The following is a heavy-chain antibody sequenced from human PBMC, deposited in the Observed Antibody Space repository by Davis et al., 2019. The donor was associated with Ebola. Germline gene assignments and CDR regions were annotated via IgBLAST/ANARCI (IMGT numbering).Heavy chain of an antibody. V-gene: IGHV3-48*02. J-gene: IGHJ4*02. CDR3: ASFEDIVLMVYAIPY. Sequence: GGSLRLSCAASGFTFSYYYMNWVRQAPGKGLEWVSYISSSSSTIYYADSVKGRFTISRDNAKNSLYLQMNSLRDEDTAVYYCASFEDIVLMVYAIPYWGQGTLVTVSS. CDR2: ISSSSSTI. CDR1: GFTFSYYY. D-gene: IGHD2-8*01.